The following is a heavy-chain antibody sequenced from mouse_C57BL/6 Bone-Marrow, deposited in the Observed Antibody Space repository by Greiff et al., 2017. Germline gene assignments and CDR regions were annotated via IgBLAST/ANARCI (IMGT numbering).Heavy chain of an antibody. Sequence: QVQLQQPGAELVRPGSSVKLSCKASGYTFTSYWMDWVKQRPGQGLEWIGNIYPSDSETHYNQKFKDKATLTVDKSSSTAYMQLSSLTSEDSAVYYCARNSRLPYFDYWGQGTTLTVSS. J-gene: IGHJ2*01. CDR3: ARNSRLPYFDY. CDR2: IYPSDSET. D-gene: IGHD6-1*01. CDR1: GYTFTSYW. V-gene: IGHV1-61*01.